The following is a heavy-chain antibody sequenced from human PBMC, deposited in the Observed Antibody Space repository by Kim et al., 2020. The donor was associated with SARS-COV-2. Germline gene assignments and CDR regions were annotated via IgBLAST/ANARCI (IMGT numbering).Heavy chain of an antibody. V-gene: IGHV1-18*01. J-gene: IGHJ4*02. Sequence: ASVKVSCKASGYTFTSYGISWVRQAPGQGLEWMGWISAYNGNTNYAQKLQGRVTMTTDTSTSTAYMELRSLRSDDTAVYYCARGFIVATEWGPGFVDYWGQGTLVTVSS. CDR3: ARGFIVATEWGPGFVDY. CDR1: GYTFTSYG. D-gene: IGHD5-12*01. CDR2: ISAYNGNT.